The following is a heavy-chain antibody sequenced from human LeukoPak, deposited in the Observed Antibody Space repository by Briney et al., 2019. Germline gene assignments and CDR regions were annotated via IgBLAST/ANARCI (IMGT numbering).Heavy chain of an antibody. CDR3: ARVAMVRGVIMLFFDC. Sequence: GASVKVSCKASGYTFTSYAMHWVRDATGQMLEWMGWINAGNGNTKYSQKFQGRVTITRDTSASTAYMELSSLRSEDTAVYYCARVAMVRGVIMLFFDCWGQGTLVTVSS. J-gene: IGHJ4*02. CDR2: INAGNGNT. V-gene: IGHV1-3*01. D-gene: IGHD3-10*01. CDR1: GYTFTSYA.